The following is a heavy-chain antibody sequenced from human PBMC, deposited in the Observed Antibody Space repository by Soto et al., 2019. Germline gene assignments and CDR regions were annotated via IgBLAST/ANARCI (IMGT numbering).Heavy chain of an antibody. CDR1: VFTFSSYG. D-gene: IGHD6-13*01. CDR3: AKDLGRYSSRDHYGMDV. V-gene: IGHV3-30*18. J-gene: IGHJ6*02. Sequence: GGSLRLSCAASVFTFSSYGMHWVRQAPGKGLEWVAVISYDGSNKYYADSVKGRFTISRDNSKNTLYLQMNSLRAEDTAVYYCAKDLGRYSSRDHYGMDVWGQGTTVTVSS. CDR2: ISYDGSNK.